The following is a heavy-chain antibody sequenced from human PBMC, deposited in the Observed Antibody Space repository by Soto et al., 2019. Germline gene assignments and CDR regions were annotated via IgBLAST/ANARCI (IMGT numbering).Heavy chain of an antibody. J-gene: IGHJ6*02. CDR3: ARESREFSSSGSLDV. CDR1: GGSVNSDSYY. CDR2: LYYSGST. D-gene: IGHD3-10*01. V-gene: IGHV4-61*01. Sequence: QVQLQESGPGLVKPSETLSLTCTVSGGSVNSDSYYWTWIRQPPGKRLEWIGSLYYSGSTNYNPSLNSRVTMLVDTSRNQFSLKVCSVTVADTAVYFCARESREFSSSGSLDVWGQGTTVTVSS.